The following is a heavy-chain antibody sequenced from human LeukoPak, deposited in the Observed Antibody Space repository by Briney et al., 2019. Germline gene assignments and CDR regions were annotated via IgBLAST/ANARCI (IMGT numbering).Heavy chain of an antibody. CDR1: GYTSPFYG. J-gene: IGHJ4*02. CDR2: ISTETQSP. Sequence: GASVMVSCKVSGYTSPFYGITWVRQAPGQGLEWMGWISTETQSPNYAQNLQDRLTITTDKATSTAYMELTSLRHDDAAIYYCAWDIMVDDLTWGQGTLITVSS. V-gene: IGHV1-18*01. D-gene: IGHD2-21*01. CDR3: AWDIMVDDLT.